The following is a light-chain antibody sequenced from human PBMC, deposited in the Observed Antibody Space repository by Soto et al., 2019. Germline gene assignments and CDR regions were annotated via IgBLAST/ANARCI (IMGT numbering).Light chain of an antibody. CDR1: QSVLYSSNNKNY. Sequence: DIVMTQSPDSLAVSLGERATINCKSSQSVLYSSNNKNYLAWHQQKPGQPPKLLIYWASTRESGVPDRFSGSGSGTDFTLTISSLQAEYVAGYNCQQYYSSPPTFGKGTKVEIK. CDR2: WAS. CDR3: QQYYSSPPT. J-gene: IGKJ1*01. V-gene: IGKV4-1*01.